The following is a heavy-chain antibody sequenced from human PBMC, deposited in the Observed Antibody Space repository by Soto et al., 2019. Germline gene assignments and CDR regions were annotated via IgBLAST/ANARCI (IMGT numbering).Heavy chain of an antibody. CDR3: AKDLGELSSYYYCYMDV. V-gene: IGHV3-30*18. J-gene: IGHJ6*03. CDR1: GFTFSSYG. Sequence: QVQLVESGGGVVQPGRSLRLSCAASGFTFSSYGMHWVRQAPGKGLEWVAVISYDGSNKYYADSVKGRFTISRDNSKNTLYLQMNSLRAEDTAVYYCAKDLGELSSYYYCYMDVWGKGTTVTVSS. D-gene: IGHD3-16*02. CDR2: ISYDGSNK.